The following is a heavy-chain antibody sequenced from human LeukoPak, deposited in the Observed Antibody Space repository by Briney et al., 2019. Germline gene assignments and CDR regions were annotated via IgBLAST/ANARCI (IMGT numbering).Heavy chain of an antibody. V-gene: IGHV3-7*05. CDR2: IKEDGSEK. Sequence: GGSLRLSCAASGFSFSNFWMSWVRQAPGKGLEWVANIKEDGSEKYYVDSVKGRFTISRDNAKNSLYLQMNSLRAEDTAVYYCARWAESNNYWGQGTLVTVSS. J-gene: IGHJ4*02. CDR1: GFSFSNFW. CDR3: ARWAESNNY.